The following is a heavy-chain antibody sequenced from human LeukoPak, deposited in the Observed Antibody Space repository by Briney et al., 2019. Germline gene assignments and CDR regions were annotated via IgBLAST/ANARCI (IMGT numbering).Heavy chain of an antibody. D-gene: IGHD3-22*01. CDR2: VFYSGST. CDR3: ASLDISGYYPLDY. J-gene: IGHJ4*02. Sequence: SETLSLTCTVSGGSISGYYWSWVRQPPGKGLEWIGYVFYSGSTNYSPSLKSRVTISVDTSKNQFSLKLSSVTAADTAVYYCASLDISGYYPLDYWGQGTLVTVSS. V-gene: IGHV4-59*12. CDR1: GGSISGYY.